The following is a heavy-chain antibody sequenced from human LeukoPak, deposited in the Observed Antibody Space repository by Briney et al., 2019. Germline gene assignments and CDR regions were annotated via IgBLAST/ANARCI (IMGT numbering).Heavy chain of an antibody. J-gene: IGHJ3*02. V-gene: IGHV1-2*02. CDR1: GYTFTGYY. CDR3: ARLPYYDSSLDAFDI. D-gene: IGHD3-22*01. Sequence: ASVKVSCKASGYTFTGYYMHWVRRAPGQGLEWMGWINPNSGGTNYAQKFQGRVTMTRDTSISTAYMELSRLRSDDTAVYYCARLPYYDSSLDAFDIWGQGTMVTVSS. CDR2: INPNSGGT.